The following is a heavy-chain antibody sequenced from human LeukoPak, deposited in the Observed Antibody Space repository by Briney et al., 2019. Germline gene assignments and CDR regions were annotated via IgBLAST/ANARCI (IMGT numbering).Heavy chain of an antibody. D-gene: IGHD7-27*01. CDR3: ARQTAMGRSGDY. CDR2: IDPSDSET. Sequence: GESLKISCKASGYSFTSYWIGWVRHMPGKGLEWMGIIDPSDSETRYTPSFQGQVTISVDKSLTTAYPQWNSLKASDTAMYYCARQTAMGRSGDYWGQGTLVTVSS. J-gene: IGHJ4*02. V-gene: IGHV5-51*01. CDR1: GYSFTSYW.